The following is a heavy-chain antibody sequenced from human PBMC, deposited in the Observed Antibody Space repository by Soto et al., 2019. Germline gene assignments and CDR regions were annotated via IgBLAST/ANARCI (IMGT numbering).Heavy chain of an antibody. Sequence: PGGSLRLSCEASGLIFRNAWMSWVRQAPGKGLEWIGRIKSKTDGGTKDYDAPVKGRFTISRDDSENKVFLQMNSLKTEDTAVYYCTSDPGTISDTGWLDSWGQGILVTVCS. J-gene: IGHJ5*01. CDR3: TSDPGTISDTGWLDS. V-gene: IGHV3-15*01. CDR1: GLIFRNAW. D-gene: IGHD1-26*01. CDR2: IKSKTDGGTK.